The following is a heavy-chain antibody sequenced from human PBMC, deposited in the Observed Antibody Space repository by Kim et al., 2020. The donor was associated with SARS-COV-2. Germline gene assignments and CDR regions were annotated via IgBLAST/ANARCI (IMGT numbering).Heavy chain of an antibody. CDR3: ARDVSYSPDV. D-gene: IGHD6-13*01. J-gene: IGHJ6*04. CDR2: ST. V-gene: IGHV3-74*01. Sequence: STNYADSVKGRFTISRDNTKNTLYLQMNSLRAEDTAVYYCARDVSYSPDVWGKGTMVTVSS.